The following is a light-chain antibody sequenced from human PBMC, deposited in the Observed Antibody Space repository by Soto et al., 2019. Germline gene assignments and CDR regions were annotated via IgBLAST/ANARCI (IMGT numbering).Light chain of an antibody. CDR1: QSLSGH. CDR3: QQYNNWPARYT. Sequence: DIVLRQSPATLSLSPGETATLSCKARQSLSGHVAWYQHVHGRAPRLISYDSSTRATGVPARFSGSGSGTAVTLTINSLQSEDSAIYYCQQYNNWPARYTFGQGTKVQI. CDR2: DSS. V-gene: IGKV3-15*01. J-gene: IGKJ2*01.